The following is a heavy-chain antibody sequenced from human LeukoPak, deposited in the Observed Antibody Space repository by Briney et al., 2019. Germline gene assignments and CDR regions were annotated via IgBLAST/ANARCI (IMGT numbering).Heavy chain of an antibody. CDR3: ARGSFGYVGSSRYYYYGMDV. J-gene: IGHJ6*02. CDR2: INHSGST. D-gene: IGHD3-10*01. CDR1: GGSFSGYY. Sequence: SSETLSLTCAVYGGSFSGYYWSWIRQPPGKGLEWIGEINHSGSTNYNPSLKSRVTISVDTSKNQFSLKLSSVTAADTAVYYCARGSFGYVGSSRYYYYGMDVWGQGTTVTVSS. V-gene: IGHV4-34*01.